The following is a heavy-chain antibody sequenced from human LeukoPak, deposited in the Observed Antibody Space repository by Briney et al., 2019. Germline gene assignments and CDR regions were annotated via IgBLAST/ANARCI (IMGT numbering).Heavy chain of an antibody. D-gene: IGHD3-10*01. CDR1: GFTVSSNY. J-gene: IGHJ4*02. CDR3: AKDVFTMVRGVLEY. CDR2: IYSGGST. V-gene: IGHV3-53*05. Sequence: GGSLRLSCAASGFTVSSNYMSWVRQAPGKGLEWVSVIYSGGSTYYADSVKGRFTISRDNAKNSLYLQMNSLRAEDTVLYYCAKDVFTMVRGVLEYWGQGTLVTVSS.